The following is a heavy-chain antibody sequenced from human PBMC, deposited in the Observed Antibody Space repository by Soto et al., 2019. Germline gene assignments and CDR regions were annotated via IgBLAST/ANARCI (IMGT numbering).Heavy chain of an antibody. Sequence: ASVKVSCKASGYTFKSYDVMWVRKAPGQGLEWMGWISGHNGKADNAEDFQGRVIMTTDTSTATASMALRGLRSDDTAVYYCARKGYVGNFAMAVWRQGTTVTVSS. CDR2: ISGHNGKA. CDR1: GYTFKSYD. CDR3: ARKGYVGNFAMAV. J-gene: IGHJ6*02. D-gene: IGHD5-12*01. V-gene: IGHV1-18*04.